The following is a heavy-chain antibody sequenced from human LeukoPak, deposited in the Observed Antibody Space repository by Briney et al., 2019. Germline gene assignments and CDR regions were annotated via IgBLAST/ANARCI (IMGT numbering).Heavy chain of an antibody. CDR2: ICGDGGST. D-gene: IGHD3-10*01. CDR1: GFTFYDYA. Sequence: GGSPRLSCAASGFTFYDYAMHWVRQAPREGLEWVSLICGDGGSTYYPDSVKGRLTISRDNSKNSLYLQMNSLRTEDTALYYCAKDMWRFGELDYDYWGQGTLVTVSS. CDR3: AKDMWRFGELDYDY. V-gene: IGHV3-43*02. J-gene: IGHJ4*02.